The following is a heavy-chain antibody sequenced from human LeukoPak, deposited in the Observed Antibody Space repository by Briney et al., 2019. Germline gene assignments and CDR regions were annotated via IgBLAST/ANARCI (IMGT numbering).Heavy chain of an antibody. V-gene: IGHV4-39*01. CDR3: ARHRIAVAAPFDY. CDR2: IYYSGST. Sequence: SETLSLTCIVSGGSISSSSYYWGWIRQPPGKGLEWIGSIYYSGSTYYNPSLKSRVTISVDTSKNQFSLKLSSVTAADTAVYYCARHRIAVAAPFDYWGQGTLVTVSS. J-gene: IGHJ4*02. D-gene: IGHD6-19*01. CDR1: GGSISSSSYY.